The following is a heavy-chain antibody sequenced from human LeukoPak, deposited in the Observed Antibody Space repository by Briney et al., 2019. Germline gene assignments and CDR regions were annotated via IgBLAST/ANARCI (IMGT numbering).Heavy chain of an antibody. CDR1: GYSFISYW. CDR3: ARHLARFGELGMGY. J-gene: IGHJ4*02. D-gene: IGHD3-10*01. CDR2: IHPDDSDT. Sequence: GESLKISCKIHGYSFISYWVAWVRQMPGKGLEWMGIIHPDDSDTTYSPPFEGQVTISADKSINTAYLQWSSLKASDTAMYYCARHLARFGELGMGYWGQGTLVTVSS. V-gene: IGHV5-51*01.